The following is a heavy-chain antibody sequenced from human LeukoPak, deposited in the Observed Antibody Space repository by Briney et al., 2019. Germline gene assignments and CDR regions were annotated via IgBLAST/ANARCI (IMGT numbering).Heavy chain of an antibody. CDR1: GYTFTSYG. V-gene: IGHV1-18*01. J-gene: IGHJ5*02. Sequence: ASVKVSCKASGYTFTSYGITWVRLAPGQGLEWMGWISAYNGNTNYAQMFQGRVIMTTDTSTNTAYMELRSLRADDTAMYYCARDPSYDSSGYPNWFDPWGQGTLATVSS. D-gene: IGHD3-22*01. CDR2: ISAYNGNT. CDR3: ARDPSYDSSGYPNWFDP.